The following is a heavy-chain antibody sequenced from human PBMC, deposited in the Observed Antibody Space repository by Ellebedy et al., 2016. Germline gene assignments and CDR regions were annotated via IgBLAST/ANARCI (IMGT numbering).Heavy chain of an antibody. CDR3: ARESSGWYSDFDY. J-gene: IGHJ4*02. V-gene: IGHV3-30-3*01. Sequence: GGSLRLXCAASGFTFSSYAMHWVRQAPGKGLEWVAVISYDGSNKYYADSVKGRFTISRDNSKNTLYLQMNSLRAEDTAVYYCARESSGWYSDFDYWGQGTLVTVSS. D-gene: IGHD6-19*01. CDR2: ISYDGSNK. CDR1: GFTFSSYA.